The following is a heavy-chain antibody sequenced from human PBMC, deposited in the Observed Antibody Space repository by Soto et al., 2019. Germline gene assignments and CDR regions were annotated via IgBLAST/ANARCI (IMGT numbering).Heavy chain of an antibody. V-gene: IGHV3-21*01. CDR3: ARSIKTVVVAAAHAFDI. J-gene: IGHJ3*02. CDR2: ISSSSSYI. Sequence: GGSLRLSCAASGFTFSSYSMNWVRQAPGKGLEWVSSISSSSSYIYYADSVKGRFTISRDNAKNSLYLQMNSLRAEDTAVYYCARSIKTVVVAAAHAFDIWGQGTMVTVSS. D-gene: IGHD2-15*01. CDR1: GFTFSSYS.